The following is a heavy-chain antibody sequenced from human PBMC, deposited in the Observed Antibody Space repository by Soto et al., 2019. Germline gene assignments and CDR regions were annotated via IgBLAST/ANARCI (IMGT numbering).Heavy chain of an antibody. V-gene: IGHV1-69*13. CDR2: IIPIFGTA. J-gene: IGHJ4*02. CDR3: ARDSQPLSTAAVLFDY. Sequence: ASVKVSCKASGGTFSSYAISWVRQAPGQGLEWMGGIIPIFGTANYAQKVQGRVTITADESTSTAYMELSSLRSEDTAVYYCARDSQPLSTAAVLFDYWGQGTLVTVSS. D-gene: IGHD6-13*01. CDR1: GGTFSSYA.